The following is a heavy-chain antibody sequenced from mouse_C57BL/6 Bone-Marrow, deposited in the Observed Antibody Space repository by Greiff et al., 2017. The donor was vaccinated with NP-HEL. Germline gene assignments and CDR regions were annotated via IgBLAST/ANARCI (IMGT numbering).Heavy chain of an antibody. CDR1: GYTFTSYW. V-gene: IGHV1-69*01. CDR2: IDPSDSYT. J-gene: IGHJ2*01. D-gene: IGHD2-5*01. Sequence: QVQLQQPGAELVMPGASVKLSCKASGYTFTSYWMHWVKQRPGQGLEWIGEIDPSDSYTNYNQKFKGKSTLTVDKSSSTAYMQLSSLTSEDSAVYYCARDNYSSHFDYWGQGTTLTVSS. CDR3: ARDNYSSHFDY.